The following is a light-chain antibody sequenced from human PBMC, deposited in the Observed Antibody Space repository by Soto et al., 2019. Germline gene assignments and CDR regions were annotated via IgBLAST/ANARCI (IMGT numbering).Light chain of an antibody. Sequence: EIVMTQSPATLSLSTGERAALSCRASQSINSELAWYQQKPDQPTRLLIYGASNRATGVPSRFTGSESGAEFTLTISRLQSEDFAVYYCHEGRKWPLTFGQGTRVEI. CDR3: HEGRKWPLT. CDR2: GAS. J-gene: IGKJ2*01. V-gene: IGKV3-11*01. CDR1: QSINSE.